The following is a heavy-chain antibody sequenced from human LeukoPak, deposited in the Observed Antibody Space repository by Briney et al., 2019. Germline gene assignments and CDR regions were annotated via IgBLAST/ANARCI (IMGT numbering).Heavy chain of an antibody. V-gene: IGHV1-8*01. CDR1: GYTFTSYD. J-gene: IGHJ6*02. D-gene: IGHD3-10*01. Sequence: ASVKVSCKASGYTFTSYDINWVRQATGQGLEGMGWMNPNSGNTGYAQKFQGRVTMTRNTSISTAYMELSSLRSEDTAVYYCARVWFGEGPYDIWGQGTTVTVSS. CDR3: ARVWFGEGPYDI. CDR2: MNPNSGNT.